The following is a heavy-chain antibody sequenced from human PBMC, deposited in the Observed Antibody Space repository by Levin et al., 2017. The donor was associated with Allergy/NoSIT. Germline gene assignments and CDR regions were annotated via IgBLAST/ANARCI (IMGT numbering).Heavy chain of an antibody. J-gene: IGHJ4*02. V-gene: IGHV4-34*01. CDR2: INHSGST. Sequence: SETLSLTCAVYGGSFSGYYWSWIRQPPGKGLEWIGEINHSGSTNYNPSLKSRVTISVDTSKNQFSLKLSSVTAADTAVYYCAREEYYYGSGSSMPDYWGQGTLVTVSS. D-gene: IGHD3-10*01. CDR3: AREEYYYGSGSSMPDY. CDR1: GGSFSGYY.